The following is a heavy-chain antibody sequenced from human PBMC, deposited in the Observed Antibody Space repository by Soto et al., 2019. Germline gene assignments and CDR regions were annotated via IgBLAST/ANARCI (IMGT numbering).Heavy chain of an antibody. V-gene: IGHV5-51*01. CDR2: SFPGDSDT. Sequence: PGESLKISCKGSGYSFTSYWIGWVRQMPGKGLEWMGISFPGDSDTKYSPSFQGQVTTSADKSITTAYLQWSSLKASDTAMYYWATLGGGSGRWFDPWGQGTLVTVSS. CDR3: ATLGGGSGRWFDP. D-gene: IGHD3-10*01. J-gene: IGHJ5*02. CDR1: GYSFTSYW.